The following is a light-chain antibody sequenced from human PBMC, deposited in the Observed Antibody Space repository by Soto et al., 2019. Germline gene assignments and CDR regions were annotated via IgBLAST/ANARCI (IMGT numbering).Light chain of an antibody. Sequence: EIVLTQSPDTLALSPGERATLSCRASQSVSSYLAWYQQKLGQAPRLLIYGASSRATGVPDRFSGSGSGTDFTLTISRLEPEDFAGYYWQQYGSSPCTFGLGNKVDMK. J-gene: IGKJ3*01. CDR1: QSVSSY. CDR2: GAS. V-gene: IGKV3-20*01. CDR3: QQYGSSPCT.